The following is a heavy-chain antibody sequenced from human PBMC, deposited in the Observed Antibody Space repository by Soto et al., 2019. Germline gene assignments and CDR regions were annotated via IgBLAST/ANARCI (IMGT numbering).Heavy chain of an antibody. V-gene: IGHV3-30-3*01. J-gene: IGHJ6*02. Sequence: QVQLVESGGGVVQPGRSLRLSCAASGFTFSSYAMHWVRQAPGKGLEWVAVISYDGSNKYYADSVKGRFTISRDNSKNTPYLQMNSLRAEDTAVYYCARDWSIAAADLFYYYYGMDVWGQGTTVTVSS. CDR2: ISYDGSNK. CDR3: ARDWSIAAADLFYYYYGMDV. D-gene: IGHD6-13*01. CDR1: GFTFSSYA.